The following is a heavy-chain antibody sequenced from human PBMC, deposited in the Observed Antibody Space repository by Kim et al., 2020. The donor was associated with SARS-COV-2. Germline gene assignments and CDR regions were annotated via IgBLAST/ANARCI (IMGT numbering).Heavy chain of an antibody. CDR2: MNPNSGNT. V-gene: IGHV1-8*01. CDR1: GYTFTSYD. J-gene: IGHJ6*02. D-gene: IGHD3-10*01. Sequence: ASVKVSCKASGYTFTSYDINWVRQATGQGLEWMGWMNPNSGNTGYAQKFQGRVTMTRNTSISTAYMELSSLRSEDTAVYYCARGLSFIPRVRGVVYYYYYGMDVWGQGTTVTVSS. CDR3: ARGLSFIPRVRGVVYYYYYGMDV.